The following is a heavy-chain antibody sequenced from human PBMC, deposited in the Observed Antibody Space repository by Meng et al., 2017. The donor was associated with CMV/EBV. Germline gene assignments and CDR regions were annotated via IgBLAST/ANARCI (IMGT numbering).Heavy chain of an antibody. D-gene: IGHD1-1*01. Sequence: GELGGSGGRLVQPGGSLRLSCAASGFTVSSNYMSWVRQAPGKGLEWVSVIYSGGSTYYADSVKGRFTISRDNSKNTLYLQMNSLRAEDTAVYYCARDHSGPLSHWGQGTLVTVSS. CDR1: GFTVSSNY. CDR2: IYSGGST. J-gene: IGHJ4*02. CDR3: ARDHSGPLSH. V-gene: IGHV3-66*01.